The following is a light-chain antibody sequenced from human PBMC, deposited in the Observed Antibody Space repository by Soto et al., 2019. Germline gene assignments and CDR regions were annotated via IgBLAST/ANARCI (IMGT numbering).Light chain of an antibody. Sequence: EIVLTQSPGTLSLSPGERATLSCRASQSVMSSHLTWYQQKPRQAPRLLIYGASNRATGNPDRFSGSGSGTVFTLTISRLEPEDFALYYCQHYVSSPSPFGQGTKLEIK. CDR3: QHYVSSPSP. V-gene: IGKV3-20*01. J-gene: IGKJ2*01. CDR2: GAS. CDR1: QSVMSSH.